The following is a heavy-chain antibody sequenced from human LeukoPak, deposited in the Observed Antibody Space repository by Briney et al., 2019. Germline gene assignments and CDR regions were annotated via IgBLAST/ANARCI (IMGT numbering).Heavy chain of an antibody. V-gene: IGHV4-4*07. J-gene: IGHJ5*02. CDR1: GGSISSYY. D-gene: IGHD6-19*01. Sequence: SETLSLTCTVSGGSISSYYWSWIRQPAGKGLEWIGRIYTSGSTNYNPSLKSRVTMSVDTSKNQFSMKLSSVTAADTAMYYCAGYAALSGPNWLDPWGRGTLVTVSS. CDR2: IYTSGST. CDR3: AGYAALSGPNWLDP.